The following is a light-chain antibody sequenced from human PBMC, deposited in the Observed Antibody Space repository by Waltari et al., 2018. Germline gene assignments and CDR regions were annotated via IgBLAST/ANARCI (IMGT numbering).Light chain of an antibody. Sequence: EIVLTQSPGTLSLSPGERATLSCRASQSVSSSYLAWYQQKPGPAPRLLSYGASSRATSIPDRFSGSGSGTDFTLTISRLEPEDFAVYYCQQYGSSPTTFGQGTKVEIK. V-gene: IGKV3-20*01. CDR3: QQYGSSPTT. CDR2: GAS. J-gene: IGKJ1*01. CDR1: QSVSSSY.